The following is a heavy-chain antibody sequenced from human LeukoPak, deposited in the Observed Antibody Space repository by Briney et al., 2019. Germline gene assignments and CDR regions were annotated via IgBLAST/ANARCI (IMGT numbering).Heavy chain of an antibody. Sequence: SETLSLTCTVSGGSISSSSYYWGWIRQPPGKGLEWIGSIYYSGSTYYNPYLKSRVTISVDTSKNQFSLMLSSVTAADTAVYYCARQVGPRWELLTPKNWEQSDYWGQGTLVTVSS. V-gene: IGHV4-39*01. J-gene: IGHJ4*02. CDR1: GGSISSSSYY. D-gene: IGHD1-26*01. CDR2: IYYSGST. CDR3: ARQVGPRWELLTPKNWEQSDY.